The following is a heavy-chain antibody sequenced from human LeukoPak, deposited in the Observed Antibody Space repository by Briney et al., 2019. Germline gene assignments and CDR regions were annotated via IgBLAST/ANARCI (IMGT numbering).Heavy chain of an antibody. CDR1: GYTFTGYY. CDR2: INPNSGGT. J-gene: IGHJ4*02. CDR3: TRDEQLAVDY. Sequence: GASVKVSCKASGYTFTGYYIHWVRQAPGQGLEWMGRINPNSGGTNYAQKFQGRVTMTRDTSISTAYMDLSSLRSDDTAVYYCTRDEQLAVDYWGQGTLVTVSS. D-gene: IGHD6-13*01. V-gene: IGHV1-2*06.